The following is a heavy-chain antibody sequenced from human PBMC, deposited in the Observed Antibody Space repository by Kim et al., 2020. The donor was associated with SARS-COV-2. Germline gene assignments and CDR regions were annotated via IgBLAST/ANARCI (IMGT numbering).Heavy chain of an antibody. V-gene: IGHV4-31*02. CDR3: ASADGSSTSCSTN. Sequence: FKPSLKSRVTISVDTSKNQFSLKLSSVTAADTAVYYCASADGSSTSCSTNWGQGTLVTVSS. D-gene: IGHD2-2*02. J-gene: IGHJ4*02.